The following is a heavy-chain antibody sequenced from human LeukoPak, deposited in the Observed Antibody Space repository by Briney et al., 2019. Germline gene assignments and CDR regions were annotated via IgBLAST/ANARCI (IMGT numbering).Heavy chain of an antibody. V-gene: IGHV3-48*03. Sequence: GGSLRLSCAASGFTFSSYEMNWVRQAPGKGLEWVSYIASGGGANRFYSESVKGRFTISRDNAKNSVYLQMNSLRAEDMAVYYCARASSVVRGLIYYGMDVWGRGTTVTVSS. CDR3: ARASSVVRGLIYYGMDV. CDR2: IASGGGANR. CDR1: GFTFSSYE. D-gene: IGHD3-10*01. J-gene: IGHJ6*02.